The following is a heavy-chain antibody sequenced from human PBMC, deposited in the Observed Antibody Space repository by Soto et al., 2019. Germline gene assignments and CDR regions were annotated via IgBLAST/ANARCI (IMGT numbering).Heavy chain of an antibody. J-gene: IGHJ3*02. V-gene: IGHV3-23*01. CDR3: VGYCSSGSCSGLGSFDI. CDR2: ISGASDNI. Sequence: EVQMLESGGGLVQPGGSLRLSCAASGFTFNDYTMSWVRLAPGKGLEWVASISGASDNINYADSVKGWFTISRDNSQSRVFLQMNSLRADDMGIYYCVGYCSSGSCSGLGSFDIWGQGTRVTVSS. CDR1: GFTFNDYT. D-gene: IGHD2-15*01.